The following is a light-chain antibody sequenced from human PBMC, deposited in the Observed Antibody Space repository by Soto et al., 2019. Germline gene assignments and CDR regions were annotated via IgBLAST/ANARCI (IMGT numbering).Light chain of an antibody. CDR2: RTS. CDR1: HSMSNSN. J-gene: IGKJ4*01. V-gene: IGKV3-20*01. CDR3: QQSYSTPLT. Sequence: IVLTQSLGTLSLSPGDRATLSCRASHSMSNSNLAWYQHKPGQATRLLMFRTSSRATGFPARCSGSGSGKDFTLTISILQPEESATYYLQQSYSTPLTFGGGTKVDIK.